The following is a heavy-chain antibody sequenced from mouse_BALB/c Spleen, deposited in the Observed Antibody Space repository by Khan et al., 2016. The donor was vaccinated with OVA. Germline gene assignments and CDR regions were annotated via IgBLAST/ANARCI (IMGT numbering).Heavy chain of an antibody. CDR1: GFSLTSYG. Sequence: QVQLKESGPGLVQPSQSLSITCTVSGFSLTSYGVHWVRQSPGKGLEWLGVIWSGGSTDYNAAFISRLSIRKDNSKSQVFFKMNSLQANDTAIYYCARTYDYDEGLAYWGQGTLVTVSA. V-gene: IGHV2-2*02. CDR2: IWSGGST. CDR3: ARTYDYDEGLAY. J-gene: IGHJ3*01. D-gene: IGHD2-4*01.